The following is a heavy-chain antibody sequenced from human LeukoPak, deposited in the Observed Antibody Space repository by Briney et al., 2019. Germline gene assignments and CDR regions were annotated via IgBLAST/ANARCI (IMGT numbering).Heavy chain of an antibody. J-gene: IGHJ5*02. CDR3: ARVHDFWSGYLGGWFDP. D-gene: IGHD3-3*01. V-gene: IGHV4-34*01. Sequence: SETLSLTCAVYGGSFSGYYWSWIRQPPGKGLEWIGETNHSGSTNYNPSLKSRVTISVDTSKNQFSLKLSSVTAADTAVYYCARVHDFWSGYLGGWFDPWGQGTLVTVSS. CDR1: GGSFSGYY. CDR2: TNHSGST.